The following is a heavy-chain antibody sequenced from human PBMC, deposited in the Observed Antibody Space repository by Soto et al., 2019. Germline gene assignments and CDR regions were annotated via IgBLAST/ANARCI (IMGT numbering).Heavy chain of an antibody. D-gene: IGHD5-12*01. CDR3: ARDPHGGYDFHVDY. V-gene: IGHV4-30-2*01. CDR1: GGSISSGGYS. CDR2: IYHSGST. Sequence: SETLSLTCAVSGGSISSGGYSWSWIRQPPGKGLEWIGYIYHSGSTYYNPSLKSRVTISVDRSKNQFSLKLSSVTAADTAVYYCARDPHGGYDFHVDYWGQGTLVTVSS. J-gene: IGHJ4*02.